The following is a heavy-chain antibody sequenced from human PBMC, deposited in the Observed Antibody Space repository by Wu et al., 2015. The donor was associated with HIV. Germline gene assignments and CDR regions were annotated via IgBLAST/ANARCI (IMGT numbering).Heavy chain of an antibody. D-gene: IGHD3-9*01. CDR3: ARDWQFHVIFDDYYIDA. CDR2: INPETGDT. J-gene: IGHJ6*03. V-gene: IGHV1-2*02. CDR1: GYSFTDYY. Sequence: QVQLVQSGSEVKKSGASVSVSCKTSGYSFTDYYLHWVRRAPGQGLQWMGWINPETGDTNYARAFRGRITMTRDTSINTAYMILTGLRSNDTAVYFCARDWQFHVIFDDYYIDAWGKGTTVIVSS.